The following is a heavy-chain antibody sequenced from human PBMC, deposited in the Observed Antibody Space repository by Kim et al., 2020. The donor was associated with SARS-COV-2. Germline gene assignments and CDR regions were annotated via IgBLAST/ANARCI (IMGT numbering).Heavy chain of an antibody. Sequence: SETLSLTCTVSGGSISSGDYYWSWIRQPPGKGLEWIGYIYYSGSTYYNPSLKSRVTISVDTSKNQFSLKLSSVTAADTAVYYCARPKDSSVPGAFDIWGQGTMVTVSS. V-gene: IGHV4-30-4*01. CDR1: GGSISSGDYY. CDR3: ARPKDSSVPGAFDI. CDR2: IYYSGST. D-gene: IGHD3-22*01. J-gene: IGHJ3*02.